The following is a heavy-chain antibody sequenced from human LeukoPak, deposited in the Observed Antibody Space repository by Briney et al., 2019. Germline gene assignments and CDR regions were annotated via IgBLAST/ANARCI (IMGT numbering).Heavy chain of an antibody. V-gene: IGHV2-5*08. CDR2: IYYDDDK. D-gene: IGHD2/OR15-2a*01. J-gene: IGHJ3*01. CDR3: AHRPMHRNTNSWQGGAFDF. Sequence: TLSLTCTVSGGSISSYYWSWIRQPPGKALEWLALIYYDDDKRYSPSLKSRLNITKDTSKNQVVLTMTNMDTVDTATYFCAHRPMHRNTNSWQGGAFDFWGQGTMVTVSS. CDR1: GGSISSYYW.